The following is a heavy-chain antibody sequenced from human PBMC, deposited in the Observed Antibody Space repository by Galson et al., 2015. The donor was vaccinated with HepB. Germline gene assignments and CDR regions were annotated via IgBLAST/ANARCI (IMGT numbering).Heavy chain of an antibody. CDR2: ISYDGSNK. V-gene: IGHV3-30-3*01. J-gene: IGHJ4*02. Sequence: LRLSCAASGFTFSSYAMHWVRQAPGKGLEWVAVISYDGSNKYYADSVKGRFTISRDNSKNTLYLQMNSLRAEDTAVYYCARDWAVVPAAIEYYFDYWGQGTLVTVSS. D-gene: IGHD2-2*01. CDR1: GFTFSSYA. CDR3: ARDWAVVPAAIEYYFDY.